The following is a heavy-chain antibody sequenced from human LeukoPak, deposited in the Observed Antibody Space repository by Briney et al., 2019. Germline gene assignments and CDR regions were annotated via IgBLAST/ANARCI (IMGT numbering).Heavy chain of an antibody. J-gene: IGHJ4*02. CDR3: ARLTRRSGNYFEN. CDR1: GYTFTGYY. CDR2: INPNSGGT. D-gene: IGHD1-1*01. Sequence: GASVKVSCKASGYTFTGYYMHWVRQAPGQGLEWMGRINPNSGGTNYAQKFQGRVTMTRDTSISTAYMELSRLRSDDTAVYYCARLTRRSGNYFENWGQGTLVTVSS. V-gene: IGHV1-2*06.